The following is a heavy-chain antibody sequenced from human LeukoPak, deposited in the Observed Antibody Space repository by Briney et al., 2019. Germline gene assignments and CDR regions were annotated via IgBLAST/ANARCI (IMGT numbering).Heavy chain of an antibody. Sequence: EASVKVSCKASGGTFSSYAISWVRQAPGQGPEWMGGIIPIFGTANYAQKFQGRVTITTDESTSTAYMELSSLRSEDTAVYYCARISPDYGDYARPFDYWGQGTLVTVSS. J-gene: IGHJ4*02. V-gene: IGHV1-69*05. CDR1: GGTFSSYA. CDR3: ARISPDYGDYARPFDY. CDR2: IIPIFGTA. D-gene: IGHD4-17*01.